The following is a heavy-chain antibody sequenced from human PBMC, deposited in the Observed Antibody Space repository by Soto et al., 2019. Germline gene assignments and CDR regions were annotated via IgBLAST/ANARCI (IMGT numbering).Heavy chain of an antibody. D-gene: IGHD2-15*01. CDR2: MNTNSGKT. Sequence: QVQMVQSGAEVKKPGASVKVSCSASGYSFTSYDVNWVRPATAQGLEWMGWMNTNSGKTAFAEKFQGRVTMTMDTPISTAYMELSGLTSEDTALYYCARYPYTSYCSDGSCSYDAFDIWGQGTVVTVSS. J-gene: IGHJ3*02. CDR3: ARYPYTSYCSDGSCSYDAFDI. V-gene: IGHV1-8*01. CDR1: GYSFTSYD.